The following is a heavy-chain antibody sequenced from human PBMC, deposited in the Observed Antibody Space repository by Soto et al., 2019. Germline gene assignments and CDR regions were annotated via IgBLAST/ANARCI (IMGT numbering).Heavy chain of an antibody. CDR1: GYTFTSYG. J-gene: IGHJ6*03. V-gene: IGHV1-18*01. CDR2: ISAYNGNT. D-gene: IGHD3-3*01. CDR3: ARTSITIFRVVSGYYYMDV. Sequence: GASVKVSCKASGYTFTSYGISWVRQAPGQGLEWMGWISAYNGNTNYAQKLQGRVTMTTDTSTSTAYMELRSLRSDDTAVYYCARTSITIFRVVSGYYYMDVWGKGTTVTVSS.